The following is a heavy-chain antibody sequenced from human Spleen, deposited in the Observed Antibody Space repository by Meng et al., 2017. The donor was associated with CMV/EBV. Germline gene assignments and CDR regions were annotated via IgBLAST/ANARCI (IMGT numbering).Heavy chain of an antibody. Sequence: ASVKVSCKTSGYTFISYGISWVRQAPGQGLEWMGWMNPNSGNTGYAQKFQGRVTMTRNTSISTAYMELSSLRSEDTAVYYCARGRWSGYDYWGQGTLVTVSS. CDR3: ARGRWSGYDY. CDR2: MNPNSGNT. J-gene: IGHJ4*02. V-gene: IGHV1-8*01. CDR1: GYTFISYG. D-gene: IGHD5-12*01.